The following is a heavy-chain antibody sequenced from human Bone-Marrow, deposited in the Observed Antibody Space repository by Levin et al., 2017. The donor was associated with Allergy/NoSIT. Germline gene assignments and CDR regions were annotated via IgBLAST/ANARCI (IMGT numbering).Heavy chain of an antibody. Sequence: GSLRLSCAVSNSSINSDFHWGWIRQPPGKGLEWIGSIDPSGNTYYNPSLKSRVTISMDTSENQFSLRLTSVTAADTAVYYCARTLGYCSSDGCYYYFDSWGQGTLVTVSS. CDR2: IDPSGNT. J-gene: IGHJ4*02. D-gene: IGHD2-2*01. V-gene: IGHV4-38-2*01. CDR1: NSSINSDFH. CDR3: ARTLGYCSSDGCYYYFDS.